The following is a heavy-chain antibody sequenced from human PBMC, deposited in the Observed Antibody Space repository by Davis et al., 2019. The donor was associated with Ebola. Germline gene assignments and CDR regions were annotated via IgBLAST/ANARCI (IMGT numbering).Heavy chain of an antibody. Sequence: PGGSLRLSCTVSGGSISSYYWSWIRQPAGKGLEWIGRIYASGSTNYNPSLKSRVTMSVDTSKNQFSLKLSSVTAADTAVYYCAISKGSGWYGYFDYWGQGTLVTVSS. CDR1: GGSISSYY. D-gene: IGHD6-19*01. V-gene: IGHV4-4*07. J-gene: IGHJ4*02. CDR3: AISKGSGWYGYFDY. CDR2: IYASGST.